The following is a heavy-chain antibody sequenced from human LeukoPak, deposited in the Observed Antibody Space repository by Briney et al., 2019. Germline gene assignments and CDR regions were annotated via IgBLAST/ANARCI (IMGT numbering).Heavy chain of an antibody. V-gene: IGHV5-51*01. CDR3: ARQFTRPPYYYYYMDV. Sequence: GESLKISCKGSGYSFTSYWIGWVRQMPGKGLEWMGIIYPGDSDTRYSPSFQGQVTISADKSISTAYLQWSSLRASDTAMYYCARQFTRPPYYYYYMDVWGKGTTVTVSS. J-gene: IGHJ6*03. CDR1: GYSFTSYW. CDR2: IYPGDSDT.